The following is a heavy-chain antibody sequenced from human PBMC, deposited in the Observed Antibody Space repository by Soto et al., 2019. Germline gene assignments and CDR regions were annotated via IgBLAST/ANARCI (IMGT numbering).Heavy chain of an antibody. CDR1: GFTFSSYA. Sequence: QVQLVESGGGVVQPGRSLRLSCAASGFTFSSYAMHWVRQAPGKGLEWVAAISNDGSDKYYADSVKGRFTISRDNSKNTLYLQMNSLRAEDAAAYSCARSQGYRVEPQRQYWGYFDSWGQGTLVAVSS. J-gene: IGHJ4*02. V-gene: IGHV3-30-3*01. D-gene: IGHD2-2*02. CDR3: ARSQGYRVEPQRQYWGYFDS. CDR2: ISNDGSDK.